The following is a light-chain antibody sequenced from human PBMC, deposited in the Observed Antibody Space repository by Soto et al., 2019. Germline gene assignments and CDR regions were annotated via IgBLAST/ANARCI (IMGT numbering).Light chain of an antibody. CDR2: EVS. J-gene: IGLJ2*01. V-gene: IGLV2-14*01. Sequence: QSALTQPASVSGSPGQSITISCTGTSSDVGGYNYVSWYQQHPGKAPKLMIYEVSHRPSGVSNRFSGSKSGDTASLTISGLQADDEADYYCSSYTTSTVVFGGGTKVTVL. CDR3: SSYTTSTVV. CDR1: SSDVGGYNY.